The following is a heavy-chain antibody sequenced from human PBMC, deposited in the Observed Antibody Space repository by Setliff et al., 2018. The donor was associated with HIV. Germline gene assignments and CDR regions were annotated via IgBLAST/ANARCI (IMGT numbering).Heavy chain of an antibody. CDR2: INLNTGNT. V-gene: IGHV1-2*02. D-gene: IGHD3-22*01. J-gene: IGHJ5*02. CDR3: ARGRTYDSSGYIGNWFDP. CDR1: GGTFSSYA. Sequence: GASVKVSCKASGGTFSSYAINWVRQAPGQGLEWMGCINLNTGNTNYAQKFQGRVIVTRDSSINTAYVELRSLRLDDTAVYFCARGRTYDSSGYIGNWFDPWGQGTLVTVSS.